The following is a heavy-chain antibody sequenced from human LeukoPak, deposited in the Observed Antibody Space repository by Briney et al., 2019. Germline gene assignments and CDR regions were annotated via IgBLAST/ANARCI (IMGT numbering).Heavy chain of an antibody. D-gene: IGHD2-2*01. CDR1: GGSFSGYY. J-gene: IGHJ6*03. CDR3: ARGGEDIVVVPAARYYYYYMDV. Sequence: SETLSLNCAVYGGSFSGYYWSWIRQPPGKGLEWIGEINHSGSTNYNPSLKSRVTISVDTSKNQFSLKLSSVTAADTAVYYCARGGEDIVVVPAARYYYYYMDVWGKGTTVTVSS. CDR2: INHSGST. V-gene: IGHV4-34*01.